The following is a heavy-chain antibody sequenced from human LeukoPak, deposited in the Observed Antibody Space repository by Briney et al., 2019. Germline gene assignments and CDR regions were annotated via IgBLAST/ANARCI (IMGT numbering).Heavy chain of an antibody. CDR2: IYHSGST. CDR3: ARDRLAAAGFDY. CDR1: GYSISSGYY. Sequence: SETRSLTCAVSGYSISSGYYWGWIRQPPGKGLEWIGSIYHSGSTYYNPSLTSRVTISVATSKNQFSLKLSSVTAADTAVYYCARDRLAAAGFDYWGQGTLVTVSS. V-gene: IGHV4-38-2*02. D-gene: IGHD6-13*01. J-gene: IGHJ4*02.